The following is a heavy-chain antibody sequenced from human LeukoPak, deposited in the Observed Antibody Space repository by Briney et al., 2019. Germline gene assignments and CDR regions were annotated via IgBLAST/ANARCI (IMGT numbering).Heavy chain of an antibody. CDR1: GGSISSYY. J-gene: IGHJ5*02. Sequence: PSETLSLTCTVSGGSISSYYWSWIRQPAGKGLEWIGRVYTSGSTNYNPSLKSRVTMSVDTSKNQFSLKLSSVTAADTAVYYCARDLGSGITMVRGGSYNWFDPWGQGTLVTVSS. V-gene: IGHV4-4*07. D-gene: IGHD3-10*01. CDR3: ARDLGSGITMVRGGSYNWFDP. CDR2: VYTSGST.